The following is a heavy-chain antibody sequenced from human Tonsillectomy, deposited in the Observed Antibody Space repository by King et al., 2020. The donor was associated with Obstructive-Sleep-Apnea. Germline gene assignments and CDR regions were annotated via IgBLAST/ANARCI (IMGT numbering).Heavy chain of an antibody. CDR2: ISWNSGSI. Sequence: VQLVESGGGLVQPGRSLRLSCAASGFTFNDYAMHWVRQAPGKGLEWVSLISWNSGSIGYADSVKGRFTISRDNAKNSLYLQMDSLRPWDTDIYYCAKVSTMVRGVSMSYRSQGTMVTFS. J-gene: IGHJ4*02. CDR1: GFTFNDYA. V-gene: IGHV3-9*01. D-gene: IGHD3-10*01. CDR3: AKVSTMVRGVSMSY.